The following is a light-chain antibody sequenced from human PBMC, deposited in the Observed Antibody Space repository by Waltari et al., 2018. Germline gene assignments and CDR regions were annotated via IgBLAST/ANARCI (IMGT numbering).Light chain of an antibody. Sequence: EIVMTQSPPTLSVFPGERATLSCRASQSIRSNLAWYQHKPGQAPRLLIYGASTRATGIPARFSGSGSEKEFTLTISSLQFEDFAVYFCQQYDNWLGTFGQGTKVEIK. J-gene: IGKJ1*01. CDR2: GAS. CDR3: QQYDNWLGT. CDR1: QSIRSN. V-gene: IGKV3-15*01.